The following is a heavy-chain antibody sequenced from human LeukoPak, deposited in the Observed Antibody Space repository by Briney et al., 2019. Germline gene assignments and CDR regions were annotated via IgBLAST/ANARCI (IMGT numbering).Heavy chain of an antibody. CDR3: AREGQQLALDY. CDR1: GFTFSSYA. J-gene: IGHJ4*02. V-gene: IGHV3-30*04. Sequence: GGSLSLSCAASGFTFSSYAMHWVRQAPGKGLEWVAVISYDGSNKYYADSVKGRFTISRDNSKNTLYLQMNSLRAEDTAVYYRAREGQQLALDYWGQGTLVTVSS. CDR2: ISYDGSNK. D-gene: IGHD6-13*01.